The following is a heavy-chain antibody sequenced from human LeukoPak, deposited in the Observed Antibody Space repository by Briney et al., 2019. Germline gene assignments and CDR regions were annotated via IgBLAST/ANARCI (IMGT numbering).Heavy chain of an antibody. V-gene: IGHV4-61*02. CDR3: ARDPYDTSANDAFDI. D-gene: IGHD3-22*01. Sequence: PSQTLSLTCTVSGGSLSSGTYYWSWIRQPAGKGLEWIGRIYTSGSTNYNPPLKSRVTISVDTSKNQFSLKLSSVTAADTAVYYCARDPYDTSANDAFDIWGQGTMVSVSS. J-gene: IGHJ3*02. CDR2: IYTSGST. CDR1: GGSLSSGTYY.